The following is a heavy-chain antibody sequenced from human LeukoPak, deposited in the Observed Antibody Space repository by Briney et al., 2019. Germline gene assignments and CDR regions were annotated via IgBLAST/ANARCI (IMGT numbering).Heavy chain of an antibody. CDR3: AREGGHCGGDCDDAFDI. D-gene: IGHD2-21*02. CDR2: ISSNGGST. CDR1: GFTFSSYA. J-gene: IGHJ3*02. Sequence: PGGSLRLSCAASGFTFSSYAMHWVRQAPGKGLEYVSAISSNGGSTYYANSVKGRFTISRDNSKNTLYLLMGSLRAEDMAAYYCAREGGHCGGDCDDAFDIWGQGTMVTVSS. V-gene: IGHV3-64*01.